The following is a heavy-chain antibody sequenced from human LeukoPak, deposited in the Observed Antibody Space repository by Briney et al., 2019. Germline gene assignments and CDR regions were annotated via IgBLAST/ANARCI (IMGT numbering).Heavy chain of an antibody. J-gene: IGHJ4*02. Sequence: ASVTVSFKASGYTFTGYYMHWVRQAPGQGVEWMGWINPNSGGTNYAQKFQGRVTMTRDTSISTAYMELSRLRSDDTAVYYCARVLSGVSSSSDPPDYWGQGTLVTVSS. D-gene: IGHD6-6*01. CDR2: INPNSGGT. CDR1: GYTFTGYY. CDR3: ARVLSGVSSSSDPPDY. V-gene: IGHV1-2*02.